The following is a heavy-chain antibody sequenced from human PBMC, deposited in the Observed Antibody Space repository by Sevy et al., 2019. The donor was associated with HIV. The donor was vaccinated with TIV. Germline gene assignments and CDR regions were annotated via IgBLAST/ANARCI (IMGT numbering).Heavy chain of an antibody. V-gene: IGHV3-30-3*01. Sequence: GGCLRLSCAASGFTFSSYAMHWVRQAPGKGLEWVAVISYDGSNKYYADSVKGRFTISRDNSKNTLYLQMNSLRAEDTAVYYCAREPTYYYGSGNHNGMDVWGQGTTVTVSS. J-gene: IGHJ6*02. CDR3: AREPTYYYGSGNHNGMDV. CDR1: GFTFSSYA. CDR2: ISYDGSNK. D-gene: IGHD3-10*01.